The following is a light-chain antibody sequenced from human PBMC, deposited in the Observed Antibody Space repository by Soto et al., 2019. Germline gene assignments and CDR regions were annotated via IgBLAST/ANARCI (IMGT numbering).Light chain of an antibody. Sequence: QSALTQPASVSGSPGQSITISCTGTSSDVGGYNYVSWYQQHPGKAPKLMIYDVSNRPSGVSNRFSGSKFGNTASLTISGLQAEDEADYYCSSYTSSSTGVFGGGTKLTVL. J-gene: IGLJ2*01. CDR2: DVS. CDR3: SSYTSSSTGV. CDR1: SSDVGGYNY. V-gene: IGLV2-14*01.